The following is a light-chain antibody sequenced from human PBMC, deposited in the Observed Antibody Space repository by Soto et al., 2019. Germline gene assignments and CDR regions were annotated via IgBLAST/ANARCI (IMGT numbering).Light chain of an antibody. CDR3: CSYAGSYVFV. CDR1: PSDVGGYNY. V-gene: IGLV2-11*01. J-gene: IGLJ1*01. Sequence: QSALTQPRSVSGSPGQSVTISCTGTPSDVGGYNYVSWYQQHPGKAPKLIIYDVNNRPTGVPDRFSGSKSGVTASLTISGLRPEDEAEYHCCSYAGSYVFVFGSATKLAVL. CDR2: DVN.